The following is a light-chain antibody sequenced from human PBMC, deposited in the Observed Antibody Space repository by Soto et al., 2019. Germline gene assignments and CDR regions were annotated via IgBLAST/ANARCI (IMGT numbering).Light chain of an antibody. CDR3: SSYTTSTTLIV. CDR1: SSDIGGYNY. V-gene: IGLV2-14*01. J-gene: IGLJ2*01. Sequence: QPASVSGSPGQSITISCTGTSSDIGGYNYVSWYQQHPGKAPKLMIYEVSNQPSGVSNRFSGSKSGNTASLTISGLQAEDEADYYCSSYTTSTTLIVFGGGTKLTVL. CDR2: EVS.